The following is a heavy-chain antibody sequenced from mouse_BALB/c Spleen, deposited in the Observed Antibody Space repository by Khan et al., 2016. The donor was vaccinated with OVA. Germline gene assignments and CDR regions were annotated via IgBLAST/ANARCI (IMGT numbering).Heavy chain of an antibody. CDR3: WILL. Sequence: EVQLQESGGGLVQPGGSMKLSCAVSGFTFSNYWMNWVRQSLEKGLVWVAEIRLKSDDYVTHYAESVKGRFTISRDDSKSSVYLQMNNLRAEDTGIYYCWILLWGQGTTLTVSS. CDR2: IRLKSDDYVT. V-gene: IGHV6-6*02. J-gene: IGHJ2*01. CDR1: GFTFSNYW.